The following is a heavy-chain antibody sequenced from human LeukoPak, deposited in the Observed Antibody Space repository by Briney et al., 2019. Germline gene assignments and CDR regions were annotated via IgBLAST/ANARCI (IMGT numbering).Heavy chain of an antibody. CDR1: GFTFSSYG. Sequence: GGSLRLSCAASGFTFSSYGMHWVRQTPGKGLEWVAFIRYDGSNKYYADSVKGRFTISRDNSKNTLYLQVNSLRAEDTAVYYCAKAPSGGSWRFDYWGQGTLVTVSS. CDR3: AKAPSGGSWRFDY. J-gene: IGHJ4*02. CDR2: IRYDGSNK. D-gene: IGHD2-15*01. V-gene: IGHV3-30*02.